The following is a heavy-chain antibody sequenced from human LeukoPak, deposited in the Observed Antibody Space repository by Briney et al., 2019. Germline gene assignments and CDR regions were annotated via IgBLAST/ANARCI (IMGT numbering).Heavy chain of an antibody. CDR2: INPNSGGT. Sequence: ASVKVSCKASGYTFTGYYMHRVRQSPGQGLEWMGWINPNSGGTNYAQKFQGRVTMTRDTSISTAYTELSRLRSDDTAVYYCARDLRGLFISGSYYKLGYWGQGTLVTVSS. V-gene: IGHV1-2*02. CDR3: ARDLRGLFISGSYYKLGY. J-gene: IGHJ4*02. D-gene: IGHD3-10*01. CDR1: GYTFTGYY.